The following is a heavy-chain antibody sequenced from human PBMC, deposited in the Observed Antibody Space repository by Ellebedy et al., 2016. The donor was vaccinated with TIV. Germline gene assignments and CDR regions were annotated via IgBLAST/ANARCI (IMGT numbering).Heavy chain of an antibody. CDR3: ARQEGGYSYGYEYDY. Sequence: GESLKISCKGSGYSFTSYWIGWVRQMPGKGLEWMGIIYPGDSDTRYSPSFQGQVTISADKSISTAYLQWSSLKASDTAMYYCARQEGGYSYGYEYDYWGQGTLVTVSS. CDR1: GYSFTSYW. J-gene: IGHJ4*02. V-gene: IGHV5-51*01. D-gene: IGHD5-18*01. CDR2: IYPGDSDT.